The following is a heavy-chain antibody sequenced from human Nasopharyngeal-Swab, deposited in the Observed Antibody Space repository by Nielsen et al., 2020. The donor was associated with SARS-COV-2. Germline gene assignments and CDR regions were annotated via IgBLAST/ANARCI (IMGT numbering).Heavy chain of an antibody. J-gene: IGHJ3*02. CDR3: AGESGPNGFDI. Sequence: GESLKISCAASGFTFSSYNMNWVRQAPGKGLEWVSFISSSSGTTYYADSVRGRFTVSRENAKNSLYLQMNSLTVEDTALYYCAGESGPNGFDIWGQGAMITVSS. CDR2: ISSSSGTT. CDR1: GFTFSSYN. D-gene: IGHD2-15*01. V-gene: IGHV3-48*04.